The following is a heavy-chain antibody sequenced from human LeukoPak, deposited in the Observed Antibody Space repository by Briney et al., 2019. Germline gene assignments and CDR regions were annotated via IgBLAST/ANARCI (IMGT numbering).Heavy chain of an antibody. Sequence: PLETLSLTCTVSGYSISSGYYWGWIRQPPGKGLEWIGSIYHSGSTYYNPSLKSRVTISVDTSKNQFSLKLSSVTAADTAVYYCARDPGVTIFGVVILPFDYWGQGTLVTVSS. J-gene: IGHJ4*02. CDR2: IYHSGST. V-gene: IGHV4-38-2*02. CDR3: ARDPGVTIFGVVILPFDY. D-gene: IGHD3-3*01. CDR1: GYSISSGYY.